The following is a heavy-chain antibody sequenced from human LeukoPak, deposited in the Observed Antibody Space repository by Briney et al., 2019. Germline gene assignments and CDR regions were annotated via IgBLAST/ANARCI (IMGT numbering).Heavy chain of an antibody. Sequence: ASVPVSCKASGYTFTSFCISWVRQPPRQGLDWMGCISAYNDNTNYAQNLQCRVTTTTDTSTSTASMELRSLSSDDTAVYYCARSNGRDYYDTPVDYWGQGTLVTVSS. J-gene: IGHJ4*02. CDR1: GYTFTSFC. CDR2: ISAYNDNT. V-gene: IGHV1-18*01. CDR3: ARSNGRDYYDTPVDY. D-gene: IGHD3-22*01.